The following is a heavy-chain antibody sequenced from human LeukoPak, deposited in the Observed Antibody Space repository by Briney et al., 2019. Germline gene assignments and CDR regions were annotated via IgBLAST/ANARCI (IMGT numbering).Heavy chain of an antibody. Sequence: ASVKVSCKASGYTFTGHYIYWVRQAPGQGLEWMGWINPNSGGTSYQQKFQGRVTMTRDTSSSAVYMELSSLRPDDTAIYYCARDRGPEWWGSFDFWGQGTPVTVSS. J-gene: IGHJ4*02. CDR2: INPNSGGT. CDR1: GYTFTGHY. D-gene: IGHD3-16*01. CDR3: ARDRGPEWWGSFDF. V-gene: IGHV1-2*02.